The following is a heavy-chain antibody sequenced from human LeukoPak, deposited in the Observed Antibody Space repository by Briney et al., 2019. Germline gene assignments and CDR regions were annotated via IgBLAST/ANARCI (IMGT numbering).Heavy chain of an antibody. CDR1: GVTVSSTD. Sequence: GGSLRLSCAVSGVTVSSTDMSWVRQAPGKGLEWVSAISGSGGSTYYADSVKGRFTISRDNSKNTLYLQMNSLRAEDTAVYYCAKDQVNMIVVVLWYFDLWGRGTLVTVSS. CDR3: AKDQVNMIVVVLWYFDL. CDR2: ISGSGGST. D-gene: IGHD3-22*01. J-gene: IGHJ2*01. V-gene: IGHV3-23*01.